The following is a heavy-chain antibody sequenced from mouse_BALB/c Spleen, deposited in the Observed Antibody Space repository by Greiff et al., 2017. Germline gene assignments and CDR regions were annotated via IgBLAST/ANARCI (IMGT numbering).Heavy chain of an antibody. J-gene: IGHJ4*01. V-gene: IGHV5-17*02. CDR2: ISSGSSTI. CDR1: GFTFSSFG. CDR3: ARGNYDAMDY. Sequence: EVKLVESGGGLVQPGGSRKLSCAASGFTFSSFGMHWVRQAPEKGLEWVAYISSGSSTIYYADTVKGRFTISRDNPKNTLFLQMTSLRSEDTAMYYCARGNYDAMDYWGQGTSVTVSS.